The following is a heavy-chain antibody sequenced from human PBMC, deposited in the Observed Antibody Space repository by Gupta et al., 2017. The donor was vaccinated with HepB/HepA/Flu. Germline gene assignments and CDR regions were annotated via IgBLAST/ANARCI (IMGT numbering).Heavy chain of an antibody. D-gene: IGHD3-10*01. V-gene: IGHV3-23*01. CDR3: AKDMVSGDGIWGYDY. J-gene: IGHJ4*02. CDR1: GFTFITYA. Sequence: EVQLLESGGALVQPWGSLRLSCTTSGFTFITYAMTWVRQAPGKGLEWVSGIVGTDNTYYADSVKGRSTISRDTSKNTLYLQMNSLRAEDTALYYCAKDMVSGDGIWGYDYWGQGALVTVSS. CDR2: IVGTDNT.